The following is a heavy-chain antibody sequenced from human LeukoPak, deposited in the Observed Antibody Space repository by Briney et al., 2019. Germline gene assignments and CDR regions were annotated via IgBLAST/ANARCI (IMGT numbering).Heavy chain of an antibody. V-gene: IGHV3-53*01. D-gene: IGHD3-3*01. CDR3: ARITFWSGYNLDY. J-gene: IGHJ4*02. Sequence: GGSLRLSCAASGFTVSSNYMSWVRQAPGKGLEWVSVIYSGGSTYYADSVEGRFTISRDNSKNTLYLQMNSLRAEDTAVYYCARITFWSGYNLDYWGQGTLVTVSS. CDR1: GFTVSSNY. CDR2: IYSGGST.